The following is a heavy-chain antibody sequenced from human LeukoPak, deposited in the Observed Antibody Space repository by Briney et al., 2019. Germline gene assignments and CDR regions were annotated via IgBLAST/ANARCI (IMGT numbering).Heavy chain of an antibody. V-gene: IGHV3-23*01. Sequence: GGSLRLSCAASGFTFSSYAMSWVRQAPGKGLEWVSTISGGGDYTYYADSVKGRFTISRDNSKNTLYLQMNSLRAEDTAVYYCAKDRADYGGKSVGYWGQGTLVTVSS. CDR1: GFTFSSYA. CDR2: ISGGGDYT. D-gene: IGHD4-23*01. J-gene: IGHJ4*02. CDR3: AKDRADYGGKSVGY.